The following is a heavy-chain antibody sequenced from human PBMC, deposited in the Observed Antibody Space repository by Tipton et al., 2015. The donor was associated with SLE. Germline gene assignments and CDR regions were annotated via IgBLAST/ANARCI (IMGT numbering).Heavy chain of an antibody. CDR1: GFTVSSNY. V-gene: IGHV3-53*01. CDR3: APRQVDFDH. J-gene: IGHJ4*02. Sequence: GSLRLSCAASGFTVSSNYMNWVRQAPGKGLEWVSFVSGGGDSTKYADSVKGRFTVSRDNSKNTLYLHMNSLRAEDTAVYYCAPRQVDFDHWGQGTLVTVSS. D-gene: IGHD2-15*01. CDR2: VSGGGDST.